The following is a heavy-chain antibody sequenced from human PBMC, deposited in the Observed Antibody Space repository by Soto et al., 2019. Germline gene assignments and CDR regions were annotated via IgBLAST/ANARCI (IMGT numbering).Heavy chain of an antibody. Sequence: QVHLRESGPGLVKPSGTLSLTCVVSGASIKSSSWWTWVRQPQGKGLEWIGEIYHIGITHYSPSLEPLVTTSVDKSETQFPLQLRPVTAANTAVYYGVRDLRGTDYSMLMGGSWGQGALVIVSS. CDR2: IYHIGIT. CDR1: GASIKSSSW. J-gene: IGHJ5*02. V-gene: IGHV4-4*02. CDR3: VRDLRGTDYSMLMGGS. D-gene: IGHD3-10*01.